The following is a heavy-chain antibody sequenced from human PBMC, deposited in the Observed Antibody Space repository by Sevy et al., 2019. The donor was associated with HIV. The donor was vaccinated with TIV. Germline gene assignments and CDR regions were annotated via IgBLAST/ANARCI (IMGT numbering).Heavy chain of an antibody. CDR3: ANSDIVVVPAAITPYYYYGMDV. V-gene: IGHV3-30*04. D-gene: IGHD2-2*02. Sequence: GGSLILSCAASRFTFNSYAMYWVRQAPGKGLEWVAVISYDGSNKYYADSVKGRFTISRDNSKNTLYLQMNSLRAEDTAVYYCANSDIVVVPAAITPYYYYGMDVWGQGTTVTVSS. CDR1: RFTFNSYA. CDR2: ISYDGSNK. J-gene: IGHJ6*02.